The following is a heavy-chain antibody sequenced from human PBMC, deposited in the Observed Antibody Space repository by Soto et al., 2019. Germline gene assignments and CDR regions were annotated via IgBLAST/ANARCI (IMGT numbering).Heavy chain of an antibody. D-gene: IGHD3-3*01. V-gene: IGHV4-61*01. CDR1: GGRWKSGSSS. Sequence: ETLSLTCTVSGGRWKSGSSSWSWIRQPPGKGLEWIGYVDHTGRTSYNPSLKSRVSISMDTSNNQFSRNLDSVTAADTAVYFCARDFAYFDSWGQGTLVTVSA. CDR2: VDHTGRT. J-gene: IGHJ4*02. CDR3: ARDFAYFDS.